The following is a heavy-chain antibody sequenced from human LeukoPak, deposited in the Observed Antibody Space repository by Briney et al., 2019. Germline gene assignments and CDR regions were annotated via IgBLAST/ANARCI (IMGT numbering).Heavy chain of an antibody. CDR1: GYTFTSYG. D-gene: IGHD1-26*01. CDR2: ISAYNGNT. CDR3: ARVHAIALVGPTDAFDI. Sequence: GASVKVSCKASGYTFTSYGISWVRQAPGQGLEWMGWISAYNGNTNYAQRLQGRVTMTTDTSTSTAYMELRSLRSDDTAVYYCARVHAIALVGPTDAFDIWGQGTMVTVSS. J-gene: IGHJ3*02. V-gene: IGHV1-18*01.